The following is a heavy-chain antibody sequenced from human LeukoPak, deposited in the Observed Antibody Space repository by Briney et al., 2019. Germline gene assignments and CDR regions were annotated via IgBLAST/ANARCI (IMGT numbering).Heavy chain of an antibody. CDR3: AREEYSSSSYYYYYMDV. CDR2: IYTSGST. D-gene: IGHD6-6*01. V-gene: IGHV4-4*07. CDR1: GGSISSYY. Sequence: PSETLSLTCTVSGGSISSYYWSWIRQPAGKGLEWIGRIYTSGSTNYNPSLKSRVTMSVDTSKNQFSLKLSSVTAADTAVYYCAREEYSSSSYYYYYMDVWGKGTTVTVS. J-gene: IGHJ6*03.